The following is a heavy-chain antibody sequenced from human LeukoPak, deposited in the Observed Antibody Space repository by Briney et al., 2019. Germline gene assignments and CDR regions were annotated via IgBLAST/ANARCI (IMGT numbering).Heavy chain of an antibody. CDR1: GGSFSGYY. Sequence: PSETLSLTCAVYGGSFSGYYWSWIRRPPGKGLEWIGEINHSGSTNYNPSLKSRVTISVDTSKNQFSLKLSSVTAADTAVYYCARDMVRSWSGYYSDWFDPWGQGTLVTVSS. D-gene: IGHD3-3*01. CDR2: INHSGST. V-gene: IGHV4-34*01. CDR3: ARDMVRSWSGYYSDWFDP. J-gene: IGHJ5*02.